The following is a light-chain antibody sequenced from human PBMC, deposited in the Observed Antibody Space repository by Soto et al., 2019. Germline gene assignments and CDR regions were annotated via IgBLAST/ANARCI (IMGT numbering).Light chain of an antibody. CDR2: DAS. CDR1: QGISSA. CDR3: QQFNNYLLT. J-gene: IGKJ4*01. Sequence: AIQLTQSPSSLSASVGDRVTITCRASQGISSALAWYQQKPGKAPKLLIYDASSLEGGVPSRFSVSGSGTDFTLTISSLHPEDFATYYCQQFNNYLLTFGGVTKVEIK. V-gene: IGKV1D-13*01.